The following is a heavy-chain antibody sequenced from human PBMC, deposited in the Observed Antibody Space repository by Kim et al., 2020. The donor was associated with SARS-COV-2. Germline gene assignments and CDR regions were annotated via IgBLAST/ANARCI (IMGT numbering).Heavy chain of an antibody. CDR3: ARVFSEGIQLWRSYYYYGMDV. D-gene: IGHD5-18*01. J-gene: IGHJ6*02. CDR2: MNPNSGNT. V-gene: IGHV1-8*01. CDR1: GYTFTSYD. Sequence: ASVKVSCKASGYTFTSYDINWVRQATGQGLEWMGWMNPNSGNTGYAQKFQGRVTMTRNTSISTAYMELSSLRSEDTAVYYCARVFSEGIQLWRSYYYYGMDVWGQGTTVTVSS.